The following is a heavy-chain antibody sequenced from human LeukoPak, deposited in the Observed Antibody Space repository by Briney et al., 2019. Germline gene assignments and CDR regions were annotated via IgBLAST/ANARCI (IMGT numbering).Heavy chain of an antibody. CDR1: GGSFSGYY. Sequence: NTSETLSLTCAVYGGSFSGYYWSWIRQPPGKGLEWIGRIYTSGSTNYNPSLKSRVTMSVDTSKNQFSLKLSSVTAADTAVYYCARDWHYYDSSGRTYWFDPWGQGTLVTVSS. V-gene: IGHV4-59*10. D-gene: IGHD3-22*01. J-gene: IGHJ5*02. CDR3: ARDWHYYDSSGRTYWFDP. CDR2: IYTSGST.